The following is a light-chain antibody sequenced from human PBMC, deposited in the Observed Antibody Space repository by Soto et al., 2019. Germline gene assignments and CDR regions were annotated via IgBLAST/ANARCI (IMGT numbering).Light chain of an antibody. V-gene: IGLV7-43*01. CDR1: AVSSTPY. CDR3: LLSYSGAWV. CDR2: TIS. J-gene: IGLJ3*02. Sequence: AVSSTPYPSWFQQQPGQAPRALIYTISNKHSWTPARFSGSLLGGKAALTLSGVQDEDEAAYFCLLSYSGAWVFGRGTKLTVL.